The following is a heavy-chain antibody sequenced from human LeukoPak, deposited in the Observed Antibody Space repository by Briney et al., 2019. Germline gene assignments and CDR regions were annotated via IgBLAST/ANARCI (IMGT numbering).Heavy chain of an antibody. V-gene: IGHV3-74*01. D-gene: IGHD2-2*01. Sequence: GGSLRLSCAASGFTLSSYWMHWVRQAPGKGLVWVSRINSDGSSTSYADSVKGRFTISRDNAKNTLYLQMNRLRAEDTAVYYCARPRGCGSSRCNNFDYWGQGTLVTVSS. CDR3: ARPRGCGSSRCNNFDY. CDR2: INSDGSST. CDR1: GFTLSSYW. J-gene: IGHJ4*02.